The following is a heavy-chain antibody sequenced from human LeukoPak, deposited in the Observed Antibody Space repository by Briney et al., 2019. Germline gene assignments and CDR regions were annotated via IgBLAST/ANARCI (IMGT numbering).Heavy chain of an antibody. CDR3: ARGDGAADAFDI. CDR1: GGSFSGYY. V-gene: IGHV4-34*01. CDR2: INHSGST. Sequence: SETLSLTCAVYGGSFSGYYWSWIRQPPGKGLEWIGEINHSGSTNYNPSLKSRVTISVDTSKNQFSLKLSSVTAADTAVYYCARGDGAADAFDIWGQGTMVTVSS. J-gene: IGHJ3*02. D-gene: IGHD3-10*01.